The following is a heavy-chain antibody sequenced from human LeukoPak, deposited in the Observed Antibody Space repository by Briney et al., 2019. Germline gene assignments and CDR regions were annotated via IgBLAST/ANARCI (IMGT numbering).Heavy chain of an antibody. Sequence: GGSLRLSCAASGFTFYDYGMHWVRQAPGKGLEWVSGISWNGGHIGYADSVKGRFTISRDNAKNSLSLQMSSLRAEDTALYYCARGGSGLYWYFDLWGRGTLVTVSS. CDR2: ISWNGGHI. CDR3: ARGGSGLYWYFDL. J-gene: IGHJ2*01. D-gene: IGHD3/OR15-3a*01. V-gene: IGHV3-9*01. CDR1: GFTFYDYG.